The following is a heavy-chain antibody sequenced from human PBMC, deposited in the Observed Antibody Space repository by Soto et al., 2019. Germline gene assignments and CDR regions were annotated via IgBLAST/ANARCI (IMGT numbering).Heavy chain of an antibody. CDR1: GGSFSPNY. CDR3: ARLGAFYQSLDP. CDR2: IYYAGST. Sequence: QVQLQESGPGLVKPSETLSLTCTVSGGSFSPNYWSWIRQPPGKGLEWVGYIYYAGSTSYNPSLKRRVTISPDTSTSQFSLSLSSVTAADTAVYYCARLGAFYQSLDPWGPGTLVTVSS. J-gene: IGHJ5*02. D-gene: IGHD3-3*02. V-gene: IGHV4-59*08.